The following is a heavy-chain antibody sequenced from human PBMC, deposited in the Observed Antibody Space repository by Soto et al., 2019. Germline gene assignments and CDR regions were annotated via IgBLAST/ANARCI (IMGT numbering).Heavy chain of an antibody. CDR1: GFTFSSYS. D-gene: IGHD4-17*01. Sequence: SLRLSCAASGFTFSSYSMNWVRQAPGKGLEWVSYISSSSSTIYYADSVKGRFTISRDNAKNSLYLQMNSLRAEDTAVYYCAKKDYGDYVGAIDIWGQGTMVTVSS. CDR2: ISSSSSTI. V-gene: IGHV3-48*01. J-gene: IGHJ3*02. CDR3: AKKDYGDYVGAIDI.